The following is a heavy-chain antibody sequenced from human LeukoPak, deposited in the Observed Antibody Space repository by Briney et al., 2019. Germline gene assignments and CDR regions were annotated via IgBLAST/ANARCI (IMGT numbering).Heavy chain of an antibody. CDR2: IYYSGST. V-gene: IGHV4-39*01. Sequence: ASETLSLTCTVSADSVNSTNYYWGWIRQPPGKGLEWIGNIYYSGSTYYNPSLKSRVTISVDTSKSQFSLKMTSVTAADTAVYYCARHPYYDILTAFDYWGQGTLVTVSS. CDR3: ARHPYYDILTAFDY. CDR1: ADSVNSTNYY. D-gene: IGHD3-9*01. J-gene: IGHJ4*02.